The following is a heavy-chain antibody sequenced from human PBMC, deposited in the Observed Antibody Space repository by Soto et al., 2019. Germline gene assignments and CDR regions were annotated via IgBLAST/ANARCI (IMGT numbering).Heavy chain of an antibody. V-gene: IGHV1-58*01. J-gene: IGHJ4*02. CDR1: GFIFTSSA. CDR2: IVVGSGGT. Sequence: ASVKVSCKTSGFIFTSSAVQWVRQARGQRLEWIGRIVVGSGGTYYTDSVKGRFTISRDNSRNTVYLQMNSLRADDTAVYYCAKDRLAGGFDYWGQGTLVTVSS. CDR3: AKDRLAGGFDY. D-gene: IGHD3-16*01.